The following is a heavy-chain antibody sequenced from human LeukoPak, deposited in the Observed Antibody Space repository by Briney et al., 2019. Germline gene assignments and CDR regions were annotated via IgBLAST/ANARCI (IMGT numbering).Heavy chain of an antibody. J-gene: IGHJ4*02. D-gene: IGHD2-2*03. CDR1: GGSISSSSYY. Sequence: PSETLSLTCAVSGGSISSSSYYWGWIRQPPGKGLEWIGSIYYSGSTYYNPSLKSRVTISVDTSKNQFSLKLSSVTAADTAVYYCARHDTGYCSSTSCSDFDYWGQGTLVTVSS. CDR2: IYYSGST. V-gene: IGHV4-39*01. CDR3: ARHDTGYCSSTSCSDFDY.